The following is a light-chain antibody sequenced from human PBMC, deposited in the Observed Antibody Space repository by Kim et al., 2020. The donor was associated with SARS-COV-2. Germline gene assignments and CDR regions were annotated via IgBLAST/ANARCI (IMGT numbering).Light chain of an antibody. J-gene: IGLJ2*01. V-gene: IGLV3-1*01. CDR2: QDT. Sequence: SGYPGQTASITCSGDKLGDKYTCWYQQKAGQSPVLVIYQDTKRPSGIPERFSGSNSGNTATLTISGTQAMDEADYFCQAWDINTVVFGGGTKLTVL. CDR3: QAWDINTVV. CDR1: KLGDKY.